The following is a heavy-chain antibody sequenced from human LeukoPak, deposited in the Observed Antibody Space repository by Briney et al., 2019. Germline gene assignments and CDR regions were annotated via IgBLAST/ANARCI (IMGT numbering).Heavy chain of an antibody. D-gene: IGHD5-18*01. Sequence: SETLSLTCAVSGYYISSCYYWVWIRPPPGKGRVWIGSIFHSGRTYYNPSLKSRVTISVDTSKNQFSLKLSSVTAADTAMYYCARAKGHSYGPFDYGGQGTLVTVSS. CDR3: ARAKGHSYGPFDY. J-gene: IGHJ4*02. CDR2: IFHSGRT. CDR1: GYYISSCYY. V-gene: IGHV4-38-2*01.